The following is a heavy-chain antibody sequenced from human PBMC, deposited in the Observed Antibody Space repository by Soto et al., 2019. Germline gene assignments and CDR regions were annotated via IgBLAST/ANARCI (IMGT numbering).Heavy chain of an antibody. J-gene: IGHJ6*02. V-gene: IGHV1-69*01. CDR3: ARGFTGGSWPYYYYGMDV. CDR2: IIPIFGTA. Sequence: QVRLVQSGAEVKKPGSSLKVSCKASGGTFSSYAISWVRQAPGQGLEWMGGIIPIFGTANYAQKFQGRVTITADESTSTAYMELSSLRSEATAVYYCARGFTGGSWPYYYYGMDVWGQGTTVTVSS. D-gene: IGHD2-15*01. CDR1: GGTFSSYA.